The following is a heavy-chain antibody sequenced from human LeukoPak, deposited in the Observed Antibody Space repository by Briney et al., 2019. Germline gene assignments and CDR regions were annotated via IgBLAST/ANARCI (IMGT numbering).Heavy chain of an antibody. CDR2: ISAYNGNT. J-gene: IGHJ6*03. V-gene: IGHV1-18*01. CDR1: GGTFSSYA. D-gene: IGHD3-3*01. CDR3: ARAYYGFWSGYPDYYYYYMDV. Sequence: ASVKVSCKASGGTFSSYAISWVRQAPGQGLEWMGWISAYNGNTNHAQKLQGRVTMTTDTSTSTAYMELRSLRSDDTAVYYCARAYYGFWSGYPDYYYYYMDVWGKGTTVTVSS.